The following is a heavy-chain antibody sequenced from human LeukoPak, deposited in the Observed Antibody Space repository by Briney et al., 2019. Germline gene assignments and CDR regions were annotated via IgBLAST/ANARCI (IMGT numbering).Heavy chain of an antibody. CDR1: GFTFSSYA. J-gene: IGHJ4*02. D-gene: IGHD5-24*01. CDR2: ISNGGGST. V-gene: IGHV3-23*01. CDR3: ARGYNYANDFDS. Sequence: GGSLRLSCAASGFTFSSYAMTWVRQAPGKGLEWVSTISNGGGSTYYADSVKGRFTISRGNAKNTLYLQMNSLRVEDTALYYCARGYNYANDFDSWGQGTLVSVSS.